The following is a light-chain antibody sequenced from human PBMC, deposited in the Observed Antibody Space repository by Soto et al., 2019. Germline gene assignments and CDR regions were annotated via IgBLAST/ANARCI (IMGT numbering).Light chain of an antibody. J-gene: IGKJ1*01. CDR1: QTISTL. Sequence: DIQMTQSPSTLSASVGDRVTITCRASQTISTLLAWYQQRPGKAPNLLIYKASSLESGVPSRFSGSGSGTDFTLTIRSLQPDDFATYICQQDSTYPWTFGQGTKVEVK. CDR2: KAS. CDR3: QQDSTYPWT. V-gene: IGKV1-5*03.